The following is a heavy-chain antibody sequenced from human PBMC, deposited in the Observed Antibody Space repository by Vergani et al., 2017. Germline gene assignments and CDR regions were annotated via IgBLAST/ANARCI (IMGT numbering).Heavy chain of an antibody. CDR1: GYTFTSYA. Sequence: QVQLVQSGAEVKKPGASVKVSCKASGYTFTSYAMHWVRQAPGQRLEWMGWINAGNGNTKYSQKFQGRVTITRDTSASTAYMGLSSLRSEDTAVYYCARGITIFGVVHSDMDVWGKGTTVTVSS. CDR3: ARGITIFGVVHSDMDV. V-gene: IGHV1-3*01. D-gene: IGHD3-3*01. J-gene: IGHJ6*03. CDR2: INAGNGNT.